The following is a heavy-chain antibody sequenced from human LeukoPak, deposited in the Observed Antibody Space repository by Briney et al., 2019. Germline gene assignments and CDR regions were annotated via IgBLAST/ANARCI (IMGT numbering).Heavy chain of an antibody. CDR3: ARLPITQLLPYFDY. CDR2: IYYSGST. V-gene: IGHV4-39*01. D-gene: IGHD2-2*01. J-gene: IGHJ4*02. CDR1: GDSIRSTSDF. Sequence: SETLSLTCSVPGDSIRSTSDFWGWIRQPPGKGLEWIGSIYYSGSTYYNPSLKSRVTISVDTSKNQFSLKLSSVTAADTAVYYCARLPITQLLPYFDYWGQGTLVTVSS.